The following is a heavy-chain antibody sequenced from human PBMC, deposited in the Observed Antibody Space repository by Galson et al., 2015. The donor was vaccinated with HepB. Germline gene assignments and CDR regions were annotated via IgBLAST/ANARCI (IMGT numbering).Heavy chain of an antibody. D-gene: IGHD3-22*01. Sequence: SVKVSCKASGYTFTNYGFSWVRQAPGQGLEWMGWISAYNGDTNYPQNLQGRVTMTTDTSTNTAYMELRSLTPDDTAVYYCARDEGYYESGGLDYWGQGTLVTVSS. CDR1: GYTFTNYG. CDR3: ARDEGYYESGGLDY. J-gene: IGHJ4*02. V-gene: IGHV1-18*01. CDR2: ISAYNGDT.